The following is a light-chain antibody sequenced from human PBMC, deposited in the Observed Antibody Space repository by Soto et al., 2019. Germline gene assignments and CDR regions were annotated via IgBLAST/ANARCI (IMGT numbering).Light chain of an antibody. CDR2: DVS. J-gene: IGLJ1*01. CDR1: SSDVGGYNY. V-gene: IGLV2-14*01. CDR3: SSYTSSSTLYV. Sequence: QSALTQPASVPGSPGQSITISCTGTSSDVGGYNYVSWYQQHPGKAPKLMIYDVSNRPSGVSNRFSGSKSGNTASLTISGLQAEDEADYYCSSYTSSSTLYVFGTGTNLTVL.